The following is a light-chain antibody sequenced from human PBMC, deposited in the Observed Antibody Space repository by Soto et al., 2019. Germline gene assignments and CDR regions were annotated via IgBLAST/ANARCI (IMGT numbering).Light chain of an antibody. CDR1: QSVLLSSNNKNY. CDR2: WAS. Sequence: IVMTQSPDSLAVSLGERATINCKSSQSVLLSSNNKNYLAWYRQKPGQPPKLLIYWASIRESGVPDRISGSGSGTDCTLTISSLPAEDVAVYYCQQYYSTPPYTFGQGTKLEIK. J-gene: IGKJ2*01. CDR3: QQYYSTPPYT. V-gene: IGKV4-1*01.